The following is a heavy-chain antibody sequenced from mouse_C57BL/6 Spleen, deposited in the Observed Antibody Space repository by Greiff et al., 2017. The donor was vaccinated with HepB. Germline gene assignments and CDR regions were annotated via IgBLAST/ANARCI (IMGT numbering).Heavy chain of an antibody. J-gene: IGHJ4*01. CDR1: GYSFTGYY. Sequence: EVKLVESGPELVKPGASVKISCKASGYSFTGYYMNWVKQSPEKSLEWIGEINPSTGGTTYNQKFKAKATLTVDKSSSTAYMQLKSLTSEDSAVYYCARSWDYYAMDYWGQGTSVTVSS. V-gene: IGHV1-42*01. CDR2: INPSTGGT. D-gene: IGHD4-1*01. CDR3: ARSWDYYAMDY.